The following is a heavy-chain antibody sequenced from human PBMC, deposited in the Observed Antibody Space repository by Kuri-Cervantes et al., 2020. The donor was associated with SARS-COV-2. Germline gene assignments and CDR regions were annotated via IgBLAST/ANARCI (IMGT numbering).Heavy chain of an antibody. CDR2: INPNSGGT. CDR1: GYTFTGYY. Sequence: ASVKVSCKASGYTFTGYYMHWVRQAPGQGLEWMGWINPNSGGTNYAQKFQGRVTMTRDTSISTAYMELSGLRSDDTAVYYCARGPLPYDILTGYPMDYYYYMDVWGKGTTVTVSS. CDR3: ARGPLPYDILTGYPMDYYYYMDV. V-gene: IGHV1-2*02. J-gene: IGHJ6*03. D-gene: IGHD3-9*01.